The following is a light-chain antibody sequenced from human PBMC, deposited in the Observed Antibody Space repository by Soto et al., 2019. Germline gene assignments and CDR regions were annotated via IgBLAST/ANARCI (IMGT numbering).Light chain of an antibody. CDR2: TND. V-gene: IGLV1-44*01. CDR3: SSYTTRVPYV. J-gene: IGLJ1*01. CDR1: SSNIESNT. Sequence: QAVLTQPPSASGTPGQRVTISCSGSSSNIESNTVYWYQQLPGMAPRLLIHTNDRRPSGVPDRFSGSKSGTSASLAISGLQSEDEADYYCSSYTTRVPYVFGTGTKLTVL.